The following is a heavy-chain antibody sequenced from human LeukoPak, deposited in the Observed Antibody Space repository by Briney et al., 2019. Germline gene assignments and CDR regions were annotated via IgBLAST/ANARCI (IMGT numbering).Heavy chain of an antibody. CDR2: IYPGDSDT. J-gene: IGHJ4*02. V-gene: IGHV5-51*01. D-gene: IGHD3-22*01. CDR3: ARHVKDTSGFYYPDFDF. Sequence: PGESLKISCKGSGYSFTSYWIGWVRQMPGKGLEWMGIIYPGDSDTRYSPSFQGQVTISADKSVSTAYLQWSSLKASDTAMYYCARHVKDTSGFYYPDFDFWGQGTLVTVSS. CDR1: GYSFTSYW.